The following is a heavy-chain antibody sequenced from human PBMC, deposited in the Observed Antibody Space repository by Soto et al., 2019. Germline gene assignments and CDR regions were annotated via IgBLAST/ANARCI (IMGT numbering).Heavy chain of an antibody. Sequence: GGSRRLSCAASGFTFSSYAMSWVRQAPGKGLEWVSAISGSGGSTYYADSVKGRFTISRDNSKNTLYLQMNSLRAEDTAVYYCAKEKCYYGCGDYQDLHWGPASRSTVSS. V-gene: IGHV3-23*01. CDR1: GFTFSSYA. D-gene: IGHD3-10*01. J-gene: IGHJ4*02. CDR2: ISGSGGST. CDR3: AKEKCYYGCGDYQDLH.